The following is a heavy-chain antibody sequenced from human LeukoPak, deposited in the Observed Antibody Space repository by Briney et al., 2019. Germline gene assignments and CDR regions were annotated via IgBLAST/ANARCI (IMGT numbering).Heavy chain of an antibody. Sequence: SETLSLTCAVYGGSFSGYYWSWIRQPPGKGLEWIGEINHSGSTNYNPSLKSRVTISVDTSKNQFSLKLSSVTAADTAVYYCARQGGFNQDYWGQGTLVTVSS. CDR3: ARQGGFNQDY. V-gene: IGHV4-34*01. CDR1: GGSFSGYY. CDR2: INHSGST. J-gene: IGHJ4*02.